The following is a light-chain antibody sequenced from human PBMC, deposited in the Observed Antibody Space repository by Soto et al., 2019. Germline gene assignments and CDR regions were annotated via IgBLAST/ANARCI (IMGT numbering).Light chain of an antibody. CDR2: DVS. V-gene: IGLV2-14*03. CDR1: SSDVGGYNY. CDR3: SSYTSSTTLV. J-gene: IGLJ2*01. Sequence: QSALTQPASVSGSPGQSITISCTGTSSDVGGYNYVSWYQQNPGKAPKLMIYDVSNRPSGVSNRFSGSKSGNTASLTISGLQPEDEADYYCSSYTSSTTLVFGGGTKLTVL.